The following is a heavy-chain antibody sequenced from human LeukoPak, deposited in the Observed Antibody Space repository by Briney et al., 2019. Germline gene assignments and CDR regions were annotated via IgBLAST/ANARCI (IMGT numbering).Heavy chain of an antibody. D-gene: IGHD1-14*01. CDR3: ARDLPEDAFDI. CDR1: GFTFGSYA. Sequence: GGPLRLSCAASGFTFGSYAMTWVRQAPGKGLEWVSAISGSGGSTYYADSVKGRFTISRDNSKNTLNLQMNSLRAEDTAVYYCARDLPEDAFDIWGQGTMVTVSS. J-gene: IGHJ3*02. CDR2: ISGSGGST. V-gene: IGHV3-23*01.